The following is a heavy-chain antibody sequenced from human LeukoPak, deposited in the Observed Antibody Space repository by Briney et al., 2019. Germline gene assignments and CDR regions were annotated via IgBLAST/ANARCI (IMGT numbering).Heavy chain of an antibody. CDR3: ARPRYGSGSYGY. V-gene: IGHV4-34*01. CDR1: GGSFSGYY. J-gene: IGHJ4*02. D-gene: IGHD3-10*01. CDR2: INHSGST. Sequence: PSETLSLTCAVYGGSFSGYYWSWIRQPPGKGLEWIGEINHSGSTNYNPSLKSRVTISVDTSKNQFSLKLSSVAAADTAVYYCARPRYGSGSYGYWGQGTLVTASS.